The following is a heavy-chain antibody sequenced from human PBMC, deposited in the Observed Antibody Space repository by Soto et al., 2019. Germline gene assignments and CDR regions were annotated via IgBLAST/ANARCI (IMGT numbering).Heavy chain of an antibody. D-gene: IGHD3-10*01. CDR2: IHMDGRTT. J-gene: IGHJ6*02. CDR1: GFRFNASW. Sequence: GGSLRLSCAASGFRFNASWMPCVRPAPGQGLLWVSRIHMDGRTTTYADSVKGRFPISRDNANNVMYLQMNSRRAEDTAVYYCAREMISGSDYYYYYGMDVWGQGTTVTVSS. CDR3: AREMISGSDYYYYYGMDV. V-gene: IGHV3-74*01.